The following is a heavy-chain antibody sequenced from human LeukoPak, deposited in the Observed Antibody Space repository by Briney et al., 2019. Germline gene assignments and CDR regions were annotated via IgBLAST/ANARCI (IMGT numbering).Heavy chain of an antibody. Sequence: WASVKVSCTASGYTFTGYYMHWVRQAPGQGLEWMGWINPNSGGTNYAQKFQGRVTMTRDTSISTAYMELSRLRSDDTAVYYCARVEYSSSPFDYWGQGTLVTVSS. CDR1: GYTFTGYY. V-gene: IGHV1-2*02. CDR2: INPNSGGT. J-gene: IGHJ4*02. CDR3: ARVEYSSSPFDY. D-gene: IGHD6-6*01.